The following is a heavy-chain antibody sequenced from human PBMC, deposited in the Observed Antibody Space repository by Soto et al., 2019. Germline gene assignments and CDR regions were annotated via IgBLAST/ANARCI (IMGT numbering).Heavy chain of an antibody. J-gene: IGHJ6*02. V-gene: IGHV3-15*07. Sequence: GGSLRLSCAASGFTFSNAWMNWVRQAPGKGLEWVGRIKSKTDGGTTDYAAPVKGRFTISRDDSKNTLYLQMNSLKTEDTAVYYCTTGISNRYYYYYYGMDVWGQGTTVTVSS. CDR3: TTGISNRYYYYYYGMDV. D-gene: IGHD1-20*01. CDR1: GFTFSNAW. CDR2: IKSKTDGGTT.